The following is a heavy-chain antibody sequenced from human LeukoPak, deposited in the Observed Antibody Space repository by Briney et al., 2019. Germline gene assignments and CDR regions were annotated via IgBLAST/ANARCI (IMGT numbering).Heavy chain of an antibody. CDR3: AREPSGGSGWSMGFES. CDR1: GFTFNSYA. Sequence: GGSLRLSCVASGFTFNSYAMSWVRQAPGKRLEWVSTMSGSSAGGTTYYADSVKGRFTISRDNFKNTLYLQMNSLRAEDTAVYYCAREPSGGSGWSMGFESWGQGTLVTVSS. V-gene: IGHV3-23*01. D-gene: IGHD6-13*01. J-gene: IGHJ4*02. CDR2: MSGSSAGGTT.